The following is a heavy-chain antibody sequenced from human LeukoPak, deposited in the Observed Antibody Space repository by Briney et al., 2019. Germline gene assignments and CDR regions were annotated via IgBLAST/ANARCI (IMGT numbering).Heavy chain of an antibody. J-gene: IGHJ4*02. CDR3: AKAIHSSSSGVVDY. CDR1: GCMFSNYA. D-gene: IGHD6-6*01. Sequence: PGGPLRLSCAASGCMFSNYAMHWVRQAPGKGLEWVTFIRYDGSNKYYAESVKGRFTISRDNSKNTLYLQMNSLRAEDTAVYYCAKAIHSSSSGVVDYWGQGTLVTVSS. V-gene: IGHV3-30*02. CDR2: IRYDGSNK.